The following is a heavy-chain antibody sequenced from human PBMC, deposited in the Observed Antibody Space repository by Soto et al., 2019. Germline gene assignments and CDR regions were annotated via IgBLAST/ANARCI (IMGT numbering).Heavy chain of an antibody. Sequence: QVQLVQSGAEVKKPGASVKVSCKASGYTFTGYYMHWVRQAPGQGLEWMGWINPNSGGTNYAQKFQGRVTMTRDTSISTAYMELRRLRSDDTAVYYCAPRRGGYSSNWDGGFDYWGQGTLVTVSS. D-gene: IGHD6-13*01. V-gene: IGHV1-2*02. CDR2: INPNSGGT. J-gene: IGHJ4*02. CDR3: APRRGGYSSNWDGGFDY. CDR1: GYTFTGYY.